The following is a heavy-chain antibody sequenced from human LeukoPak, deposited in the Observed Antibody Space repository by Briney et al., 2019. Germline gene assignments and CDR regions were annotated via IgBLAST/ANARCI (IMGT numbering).Heavy chain of an antibody. J-gene: IGHJ6*03. Sequence: SETLSLTCTVSGYSISSGYYWGWIRQPPGKGLEWIGSIYHSGSTYYNPSLKSRVTISVDTSKNQFSLKLSSVTAADTAVYYCARNSPPGVVVVPAATYYYMDVWGKGTTVTISS. D-gene: IGHD2-2*01. CDR3: ARNSPPGVVVVPAATYYYMDV. V-gene: IGHV4-38-2*02. CDR2: IYHSGST. CDR1: GYSISSGYY.